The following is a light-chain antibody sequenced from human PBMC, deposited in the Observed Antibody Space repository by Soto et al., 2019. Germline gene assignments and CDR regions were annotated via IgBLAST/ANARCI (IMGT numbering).Light chain of an antibody. CDR3: QQSYSTPRT. CDR2: AAS. V-gene: IGKV1-39*01. J-gene: IGKJ1*01. Sequence: DIQMTQSPSSLSASVGDRVTITCRASQTIRSYLNWYRQKPWKAPKLLIYAASSLQSGVPSRFSGSGSGTDFPLTISSLQPEDFATYYCQQSYSTPRTFGQGTKVEIK. CDR1: QTIRSY.